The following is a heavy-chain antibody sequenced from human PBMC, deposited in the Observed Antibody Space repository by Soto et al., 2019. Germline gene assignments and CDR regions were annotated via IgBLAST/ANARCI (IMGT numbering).Heavy chain of an antibody. Sequence: PSETLSLTCAFYGLYFSGYYWSWIRQPPGKGLEWIGEINHSGSTNYNPSLKSRVTISVDTSKNQFSLKLSSVTAADTAVYYCARGRGRDRRISYVSAAYYYYYGMDVWGQGTTVTVSS. CDR3: ARGRGRDRRISYVSAAYYYYYGMDV. CDR1: GLYFSGYY. J-gene: IGHJ6*02. D-gene: IGHD5-18*01. CDR2: INHSGST. V-gene: IGHV4-34*01.